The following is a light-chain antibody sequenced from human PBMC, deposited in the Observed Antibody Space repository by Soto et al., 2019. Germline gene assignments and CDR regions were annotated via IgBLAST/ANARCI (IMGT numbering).Light chain of an antibody. V-gene: IGKV1-5*01. CDR1: QSISSW. CDR2: DAS. Sequence: DIQMTQSPSTLSASVGDRVTITCRASQSISSWLAWYQQKPGKAPNVLIFDASSLESGVPSRFSGSGSATEFPLTISSLQPDDFATYYCQHYNSYGTFGQGTKVDIK. CDR3: QHYNSYGT. J-gene: IGKJ1*01.